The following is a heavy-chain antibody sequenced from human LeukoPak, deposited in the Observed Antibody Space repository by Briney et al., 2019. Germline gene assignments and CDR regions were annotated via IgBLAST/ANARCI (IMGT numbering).Heavy chain of an antibody. CDR1: GGSFSGYY. J-gene: IGHJ6*03. CDR3: AGGTAMVRGVVHPYYYYYYMDV. CDR2: INHSGST. Sequence: SETLSLTCAVYGGSFSGYYWSWIRQPPGKGLEWIGEINHSGSTNYNPSLKSRVTISVDTSKNQFSLKLSSVTAADTAVYYCAGGTAMVRGVVHPYYYYYYMDVWGKGTTVTVSS. V-gene: IGHV4-34*01. D-gene: IGHD3-10*01.